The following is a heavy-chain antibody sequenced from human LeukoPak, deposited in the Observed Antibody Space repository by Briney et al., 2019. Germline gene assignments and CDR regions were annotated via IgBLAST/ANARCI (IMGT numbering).Heavy chain of an antibody. Sequence: PSETLXLTCTVSGGSISSYYWSWIRQPPGKGLEWIGYIYYSGSTNYNPSLKSRVTISVDTSKNQFSLKLSSVTAADTAVYYCARHGLDGYGMDVWGQGTTVTVSS. CDR2: IYYSGST. CDR3: ARHGLDGYGMDV. V-gene: IGHV4-59*08. J-gene: IGHJ6*02. CDR1: GGSISSYY. D-gene: IGHD1-1*01.